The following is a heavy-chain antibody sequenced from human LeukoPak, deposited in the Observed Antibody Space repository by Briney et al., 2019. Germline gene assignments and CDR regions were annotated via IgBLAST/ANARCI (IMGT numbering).Heavy chain of an antibody. CDR1: GFTFDDYA. D-gene: IGHD3-10*01. CDR3: AKDREGSGSFLDV. J-gene: IGHJ6*04. V-gene: IGHV3-43D*03. Sequence: GGSLRLSCAASGFTFDDYAMHRVRQAPGKGLEWVSLISWDGVNTFYADSVKGRFTISRDNSKNSLYLQMNSLRPEDTALYYCAKDREGSGSFLDVWGKGTTVTVSS. CDR2: ISWDGVNT.